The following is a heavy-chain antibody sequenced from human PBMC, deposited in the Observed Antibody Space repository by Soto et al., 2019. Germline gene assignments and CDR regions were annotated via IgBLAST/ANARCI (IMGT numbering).Heavy chain of an antibody. J-gene: IGHJ4*02. CDR1: GGTFSSYT. D-gene: IGHD2-2*01. Sequence: SVKVSCKASGGTFSSYTISWVRQAPGQGLEWMGRIIPILGIANYAQKFQGRVTITADKSTSTAYMELSSLRSEDTAVYYCARDPDIVVVPAAMLDYWGQGTLVTVSS. V-gene: IGHV1-69*04. CDR2: IIPILGIA. CDR3: ARDPDIVVVPAAMLDY.